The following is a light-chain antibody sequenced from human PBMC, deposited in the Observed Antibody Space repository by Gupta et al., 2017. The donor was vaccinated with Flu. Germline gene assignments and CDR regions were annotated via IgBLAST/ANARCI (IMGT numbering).Light chain of an antibody. J-gene: IGLJ2*01. CDR1: SSDVGGYNY. CDR2: DVS. V-gene: IGLV2-11*01. CDR3: CSYAGSYTVV. Sequence: SVTISCTGTSSDVGGYNYVSWYQQHPGKAPKFMIYDVSKRPSGVPDRFSGSKSGNTASLTISGLQAEDEADYYCCSYAGSYTVVFGGGTKVTVL.